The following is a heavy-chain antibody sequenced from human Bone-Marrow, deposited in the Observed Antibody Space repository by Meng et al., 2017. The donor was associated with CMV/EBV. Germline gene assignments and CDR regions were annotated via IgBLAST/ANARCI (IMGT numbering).Heavy chain of an antibody. J-gene: IGHJ6*02. D-gene: IGHD6-6*01. CDR1: GFSFSNYE. Sequence: GESLKISCAGSGFSFSNYEMSWVRQAPGKGLEWVAVISYDGSNKYYADSVKGRFTISRDNSKNTLYLQMNSLRAEDTAVYYCARDLEQLVPPYYYYGMDVWGQGTTVTVSS. CDR2: ISYDGSNK. V-gene: IGHV3-30*04. CDR3: ARDLEQLVPPYYYYGMDV.